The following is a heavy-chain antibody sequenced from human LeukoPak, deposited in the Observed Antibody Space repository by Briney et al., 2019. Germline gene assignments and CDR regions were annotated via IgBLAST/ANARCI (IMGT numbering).Heavy chain of an antibody. CDR2: ISVSGGST. D-gene: IGHD4/OR15-4a*01. Sequence: GGSLRLSCAASGFTFSSYAMSWLRQAPGKGLEWVSTISVSGGSTYFADSVKGRFTISRDNSKYTLNLQMNSLRAEDTAVYYCAKGGRTMHLDYWGQGTLVTVSS. J-gene: IGHJ4*02. CDR3: AKGGRTMHLDY. V-gene: IGHV3-23*01. CDR1: GFTFSSYA.